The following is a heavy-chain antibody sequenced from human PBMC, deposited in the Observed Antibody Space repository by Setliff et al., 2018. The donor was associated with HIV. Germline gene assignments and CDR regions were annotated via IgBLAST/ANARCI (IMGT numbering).Heavy chain of an antibody. J-gene: IGHJ6*03. CDR2: IGAYNDNT. D-gene: IGHD1-1*01. V-gene: IGHV1-18*01. CDR3: ATTTLDYHYMDV. Sequence: ASVKVSCKASGYTFINYHITWVRQAPGQGLEWMGWIGAYNDNTNYAQKVQGRLNMTTDTSSATAYMELRRLRFDDTAVYYCATTTLDYHYMDVWGEGTTVTVSS. CDR1: GYTFINYH.